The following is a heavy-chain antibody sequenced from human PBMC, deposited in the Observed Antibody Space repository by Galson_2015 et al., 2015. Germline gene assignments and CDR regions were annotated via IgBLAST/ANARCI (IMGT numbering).Heavy chain of an antibody. CDR3: ASLYTSGWYRGY. J-gene: IGHJ4*02. V-gene: IGHV3-7*01. D-gene: IGHD6-19*01. Sequence: SLRLSCAVSGFTFSNFWMSWVRQAPGKGLEWVANIKQDGSEKHYVGSVKGRFTISRDNAKNLLYLQMNSLRPEDTAVYHCASLYTSGWYRGYWGRGTLVTVSS. CDR1: GFTFSNFW. CDR2: IKQDGSEK.